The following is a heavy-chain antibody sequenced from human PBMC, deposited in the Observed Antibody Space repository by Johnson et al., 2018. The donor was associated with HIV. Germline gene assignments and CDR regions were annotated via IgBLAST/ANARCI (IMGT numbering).Heavy chain of an antibody. V-gene: IGHV3-30*19. CDR3: AMLFLHAFDI. J-gene: IGHJ3*02. CDR2: ISYDASKK. D-gene: IGHD3-10*01. CDR1: GFTFTSYG. Sequence: QVQLVESGGGVVQPGRSLRLSCAASGFTFTSYGMHWVRQAPGKGLEWVAVISYDASKKYYADSVKGRFTISRDNSKNTLYLQMNSLRPEDTAMYYCAMLFLHAFDIWGQGTMVTVSS.